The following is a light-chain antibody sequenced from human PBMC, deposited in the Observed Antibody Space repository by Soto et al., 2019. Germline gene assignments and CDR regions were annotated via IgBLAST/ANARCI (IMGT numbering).Light chain of an antibody. CDR3: QRYDSTSTI. Sequence: DIQMTQSPSTLSASVGDGVTITCRASQNISVWLAWYQQRPGKAPKVLIYDASSLETGVPSRFRGSQSGTYFTHPCRSLQPDYFATDYCQRYDSTSTIFGQGTKLEIK. V-gene: IGKV1-5*01. J-gene: IGKJ2*01. CDR2: DAS. CDR1: QNISVW.